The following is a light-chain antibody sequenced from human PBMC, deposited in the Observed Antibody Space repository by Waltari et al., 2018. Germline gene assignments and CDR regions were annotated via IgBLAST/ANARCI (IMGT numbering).Light chain of an antibody. CDR3: QSYDTMRSDVV. CDR1: SSNIGAGYD. CDR2: VNN. V-gene: IGLV1-40*01. Sequence: QSVLTQPPSVSGAPGPRVTIPCTGSSSNIGAGYDVHWYQQLPGTTPKLLIYVNNKRPSGVPDRFSGSKSGTSASLAITGLQAEDEADYYCQSYDTMRSDVVFGGGTKLTVV. J-gene: IGLJ2*01.